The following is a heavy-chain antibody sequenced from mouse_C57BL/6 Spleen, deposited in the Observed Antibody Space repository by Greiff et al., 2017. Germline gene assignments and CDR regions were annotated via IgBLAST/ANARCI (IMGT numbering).Heavy chain of an antibody. CDR2: ISDGGSYT. CDR3: TRDSGYYYGSSYGAFDY. V-gene: IGHV5-4*01. D-gene: IGHD1-1*01. Sequence: EVQRVESGGGLVKPGGSLKLSCAASGFTFSSYAMSWVRQTPEKRLEWVATISDGGSYTYYPDNVKGRFTISRDNAKNNLYLQMSHLKSEDTAMYYCTRDSGYYYGSSYGAFDYWGQGTTLTVSS. J-gene: IGHJ2*01. CDR1: GFTFSSYA.